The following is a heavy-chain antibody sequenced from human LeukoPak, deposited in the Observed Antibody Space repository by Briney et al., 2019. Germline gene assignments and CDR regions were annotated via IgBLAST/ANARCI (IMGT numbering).Heavy chain of an antibody. CDR2: INPSGGST. CDR1: GYTFTSYY. J-gene: IGHJ5*02. CDR3: ARSITMINWFDP. D-gene: IGHD3-22*01. V-gene: IGHV1-46*01. Sequence: GASVKVSCKASGYTFTSYYMHWVRQAPGQGLEWMGIINPSGGSTSYAQKFQGRVPMTRDTSTSTVYMELSSLRSEDTAVYYCARSITMINWFDPWGQGTLVTVSS.